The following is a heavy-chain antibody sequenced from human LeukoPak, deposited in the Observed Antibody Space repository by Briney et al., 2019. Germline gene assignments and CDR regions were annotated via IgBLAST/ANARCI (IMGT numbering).Heavy chain of an antibody. J-gene: IGHJ4*02. CDR1: GYTFIDYY. Sequence: ASVKVPCKSSGYTFIDYYMHWVRQAPGQGLEWMGWINHNSGGTNYAQNFQGRVTLTRDTSVSTAYMELSSLRSDDTAVYYCASARENGDRGRAFDCWGQGTLVTVSS. D-gene: IGHD7-27*01. V-gene: IGHV1-2*02. CDR3: ASARENGDRGRAFDC. CDR2: INHNSGGT.